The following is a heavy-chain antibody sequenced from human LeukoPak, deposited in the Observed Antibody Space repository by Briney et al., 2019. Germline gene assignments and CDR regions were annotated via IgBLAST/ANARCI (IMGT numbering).Heavy chain of an antibody. CDR1: GGSISSYY. Sequence: PSETLSLTCTVSGGSISSYYWSWIRQPPGKELEGIGYIYYSGSTNYNPSLKSRVTISVDTSKNQFSLKLSSVTAADTAVYYCARGSSGYSGYDVPGWFDHWGQGTLVTVSS. D-gene: IGHD5-12*01. J-gene: IGHJ5*02. V-gene: IGHV4-59*01. CDR2: IYYSGST. CDR3: ARGSSGYSGYDVPGWFDH.